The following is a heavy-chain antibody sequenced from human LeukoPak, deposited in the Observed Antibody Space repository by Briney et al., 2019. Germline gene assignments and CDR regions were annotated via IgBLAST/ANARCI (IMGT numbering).Heavy chain of an antibody. CDR1: GFTFSNYD. CDR2: ISYDGSNR. CDR3: ARATNPAIAGHFDY. V-gene: IGHV3-30*03. D-gene: IGHD6-13*01. J-gene: IGHJ4*02. Sequence: PGGSLRLSCAASGFTFSNYDVTWVRQAPGKGLEWVAVISYDGSNRNYADSVKGRFTISRDNSKNTLYLQMNSLRPEDAALYYCARATNPAIAGHFDYWGQGTLVTVSS.